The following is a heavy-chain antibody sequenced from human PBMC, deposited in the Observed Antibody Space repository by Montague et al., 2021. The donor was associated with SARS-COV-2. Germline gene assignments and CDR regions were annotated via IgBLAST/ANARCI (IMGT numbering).Heavy chain of an antibody. CDR1: GFSLSTSAVG. J-gene: IGHJ5*02. CDR2: ISRDDDK. Sequence: PALVKPTQTLTLTCTFSGFSLSTSAVGVGWIRQPPGRALQWLALISRDDDKRYSPSLKTRLTVTKDTSKNQVVLTMTNMDPVDTATYYCAHLHTGFWSAYYSTWGQGTLVTVSS. CDR3: AHLHTGFWSAYYST. V-gene: IGHV2-5*02. D-gene: IGHD3-3*01.